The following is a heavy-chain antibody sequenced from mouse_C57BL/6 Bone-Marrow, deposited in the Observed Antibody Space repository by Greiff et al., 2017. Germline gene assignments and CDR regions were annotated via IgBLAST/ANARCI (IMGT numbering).Heavy chain of an antibody. J-gene: IGHJ1*03. CDR1: GFTFSSYT. D-gene: IGHD2-1*01. V-gene: IGHV5-9*01. Sequence: EVQRVESGGGLVKPGGSLKLSCAASGFTFSSYTMSWVRQTPEKRLEWVATISGGGGNTYYPDSVKGRFTISRDNAKNTLYLQMSSLRSEDTALYYCARHEDYGNFHWYVDVWGTGTTVTVSS. CDR2: ISGGGGNT. CDR3: ARHEDYGNFHWYVDV.